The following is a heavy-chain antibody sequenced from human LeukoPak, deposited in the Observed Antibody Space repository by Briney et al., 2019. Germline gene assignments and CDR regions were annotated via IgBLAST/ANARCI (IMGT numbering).Heavy chain of an antibody. D-gene: IGHD6-19*01. V-gene: IGHV6-1*01. CDR2: TYYRSKRSN. J-gene: IGHJ4*02. Sequence: SQTLSLTCAISGDSVSSHLATWNWIRQSPSKGLEWLGRTYYRSKRSNDYAVSVKSRITISPDTSKTQFSLQLDSVTPEDMAVYYCAKAMSGIFHSWGQGTLVTVSS. CDR3: AKAMSGIFHS. CDR1: GDSVSSHLAT.